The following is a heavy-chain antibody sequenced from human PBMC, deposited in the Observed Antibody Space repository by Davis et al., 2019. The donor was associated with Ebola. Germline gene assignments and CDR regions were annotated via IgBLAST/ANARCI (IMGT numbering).Heavy chain of an antibody. CDR1: GIIFSDYW. V-gene: IGHV3-74*01. CDR2: IINDGTRT. J-gene: IGHJ4*02. CDR3: ARREAASIDY. Sequence: GESLKISCAASGIIFSDYWTNWVRQTPGKGLVWVSRIINDGTRTSYADSVQGRFTISRDNAKNTLFLQLNSLRVEDTAIYYCARREAASIDYWGQGTLVTVSS. D-gene: IGHD6-25*01.